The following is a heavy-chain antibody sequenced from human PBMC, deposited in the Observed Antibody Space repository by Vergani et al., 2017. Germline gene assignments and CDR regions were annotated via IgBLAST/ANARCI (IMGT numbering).Heavy chain of an antibody. V-gene: IGHV1-24*01. J-gene: IGHJ4*02. CDR3: ATPQWGGPRWPYYFDY. D-gene: IGHD6-19*01. CDR2: FDPEDGET. Sequence: QVQLVQSGAEVKKPGASVKVSCKVSGYTLTELSMHWVRQAPGKGLEWMGGFDPEDGETIYAQKFQGRVTMTEDTSTDTAYMGLSSLRSENTAVYYCATPQWGGPRWPYYFDYGGQGTLVTVSS. CDR1: GYTLTELS.